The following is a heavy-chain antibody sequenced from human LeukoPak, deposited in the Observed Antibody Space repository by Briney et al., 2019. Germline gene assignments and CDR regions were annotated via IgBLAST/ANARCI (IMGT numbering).Heavy chain of an antibody. CDR3: AKDPQAGALRYFDWLPGY. Sequence: GGSLRLSCAASGFTFSSYSMNWVRQAPGKGLEWVSSISSSSSYIYYADSVKGRFTISRDNSKNTLYLQMNSLRAEDTAVYYCAKDPQAGALRYFDWLPGYWGQGTLVTVSS. CDR2: ISSSSSYI. CDR1: GFTFSSYS. J-gene: IGHJ4*02. D-gene: IGHD3-9*01. V-gene: IGHV3-21*04.